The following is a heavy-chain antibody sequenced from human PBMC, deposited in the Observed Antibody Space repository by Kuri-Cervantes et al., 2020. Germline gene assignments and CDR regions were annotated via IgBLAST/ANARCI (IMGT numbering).Heavy chain of an antibody. V-gene: IGHV3-33*08. Sequence: GESLKISCAASGFTVSSNYTSWVRQAPGKGLEWVAVIWYDGSNKYYADSVKGRFTISRDNSKNTLYLQMNSLRAEDKAVYYCARVIAVAGPHLDYWGQGTLVTVSS. CDR2: IWYDGSNK. D-gene: IGHD6-19*01. J-gene: IGHJ4*02. CDR1: GFTVSSNY. CDR3: ARVIAVAGPHLDY.